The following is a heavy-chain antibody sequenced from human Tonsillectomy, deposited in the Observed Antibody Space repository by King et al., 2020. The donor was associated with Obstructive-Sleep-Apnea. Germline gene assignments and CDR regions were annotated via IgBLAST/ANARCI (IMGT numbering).Heavy chain of an antibody. V-gene: IGHV3-7*01. CDR2: IKADGSEE. D-gene: IGHD1-1*01. Sequence: VQLVESGGGLVQPGGSLRLSCAASGFTFSAYWMSWVRQAPGKGLEWVASIKADGSEEYYVDSVKGRFTNTRDNAKSSLYLQRNSLRAEDTTLYYCARDVSTGAFDYWGQGTLVTVSS. CDR3: ARDVSTGAFDY. CDR1: GFTFSAYW. J-gene: IGHJ4*02.